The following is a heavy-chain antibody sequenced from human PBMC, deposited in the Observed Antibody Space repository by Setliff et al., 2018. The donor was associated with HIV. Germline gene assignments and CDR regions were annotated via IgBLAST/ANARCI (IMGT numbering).Heavy chain of an antibody. CDR2: ITPNGDDT. CDR1: ADIFNAYY. Sequence: GASVKVSCKASADIFNAYYIHWVRQALGQGLEWMGWITPNGDDTNYPQKFEGRVTLTRDTTIATAYMELPSLTSDDTAVYYCARVADRNYDFWSAYEYWGQGTLVTVSS. D-gene: IGHD3-3*01. CDR3: ARVADRNYDFWSAYEY. V-gene: IGHV1-2*02. J-gene: IGHJ4*02.